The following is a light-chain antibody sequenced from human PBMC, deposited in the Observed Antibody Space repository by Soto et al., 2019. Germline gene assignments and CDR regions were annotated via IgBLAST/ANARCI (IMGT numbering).Light chain of an antibody. CDR3: QSYDNTLSGPIYV. J-gene: IGLJ1*01. CDR2: GTT. Sequence: LTQPSSKCGDLGQSDTVSGTGINSNPGPGYDVHWYQLLPGSAPKLLIHGTTTRPSGVPDRFSGSKSATSASLAITGLQAEDEAIYYCQSYDNTLSGPIYVFGAGTKVTVL. CDR1: NSNPGPGYD. V-gene: IGLV1-40*01.